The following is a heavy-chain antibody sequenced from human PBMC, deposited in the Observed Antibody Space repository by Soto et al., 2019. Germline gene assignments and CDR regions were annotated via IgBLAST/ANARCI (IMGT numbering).Heavy chain of an antibody. J-gene: IGHJ3*02. Sequence: ASVKVSCKASGYTFTSYGISWVRQAPGQGLEWMGWISAYNGNTNYAQKLQGRVPMATDTSTRTAYMELRSLSADDTAVNYCPRVDGGNTYSHFWSGYRGFYAAFDTWG. CDR2: ISAYNGNT. V-gene: IGHV1-18*01. CDR1: GYTFTSYG. CDR3: PRVDGGNTYSHFWSGYRGFYAAFDT. D-gene: IGHD3-3*01.